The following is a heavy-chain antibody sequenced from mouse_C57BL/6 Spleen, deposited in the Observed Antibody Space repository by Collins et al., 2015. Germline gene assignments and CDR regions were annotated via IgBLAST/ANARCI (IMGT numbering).Heavy chain of an antibody. CDR3: ARGLWYAY. V-gene: IGHV14-3*02. Sequence: EVQLQQSGAELVKPGASVKLSCTASGFNIKDTYMHWVKQRPEQGLEWIGRIDPANGNTKYDPKFQGKATIAADTSSNTAYLQLSSLTSEDTAVYYCARGLWYAYWGQGTLVTVSA. D-gene: IGHD2-13*01. J-gene: IGHJ3*01. CDR2: IDPANGNT. CDR1: GFNIKDTY.